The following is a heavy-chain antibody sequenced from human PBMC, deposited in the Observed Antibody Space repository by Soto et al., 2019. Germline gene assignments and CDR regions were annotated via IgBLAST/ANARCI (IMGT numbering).Heavy chain of an antibody. V-gene: IGHV1-3*01. CDR3: ARDPGTGAALRAYHFDY. Sequence: ASVKVSCKASRYSFTTYALHWVRQAPGQKLEWMGWINAGNGDTKYSEKFQGRVTITRDTSANTAYMELSSLRSEDTSVYYCARDPGTGAALRAYHFDYWGQGTLVTVSS. CDR1: RYSFTTYA. J-gene: IGHJ4*02. D-gene: IGHD1-1*01. CDR2: INAGNGDT.